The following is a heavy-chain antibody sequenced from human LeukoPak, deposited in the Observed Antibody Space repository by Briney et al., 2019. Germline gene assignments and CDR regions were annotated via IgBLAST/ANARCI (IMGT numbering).Heavy chain of an antibody. V-gene: IGHV4-34*01. J-gene: IGHJ4*02. CDR2: INHSGST. D-gene: IGHD2-2*01. CDR1: GGSFSGYY. Sequence: PSETLSLTSAVYGGSFSGYYWSWIRQPPGKGLEWIGEINHSGSTNYNPSLKSRVAISIDTSKNQFSLKLSSVTAADTAVYYCARGLSTVVYWGQGTLVTVSS. CDR3: ARGLSTVVY.